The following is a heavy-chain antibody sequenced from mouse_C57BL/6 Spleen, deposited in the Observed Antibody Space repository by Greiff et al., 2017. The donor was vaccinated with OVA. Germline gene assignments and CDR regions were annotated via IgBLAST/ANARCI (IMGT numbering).Heavy chain of an antibody. CDR2: IDPNSGGT. V-gene: IGHV1-72*01. D-gene: IGHD1-1*01. CDR1: GYTFTSYW. Sequence: VQLQQSGAELVKPGASVKLSCKASGYTFTSYWMHWVKQRPGRGLEWIGRIDPNSGGTKYNEKFKSKATLTVDKPSSTAYMQLSSLTSEDSAVYYCAREGVTTVVDDWYFDVWGTGTTVTVSS. CDR3: AREGVTTVVDDWYFDV. J-gene: IGHJ1*03.